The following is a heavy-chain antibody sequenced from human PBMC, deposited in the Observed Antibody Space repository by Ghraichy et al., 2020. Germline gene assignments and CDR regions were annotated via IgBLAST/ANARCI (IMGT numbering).Heavy chain of an antibody. V-gene: IGHV6-1*01. CDR1: GDSLYSDSGA. CDR2: TFYRSRWIL. Sequence: LRLSCAITGDSLYSDSGAWNWIRQSPSRGLEWLGRTFYRSRWILDYAVSVKSRIIISADATKNQFSLQLNSVTPEDTAVYYCSRGRVDYYAMDVWGQGTTVTVSS. CDR3: SRGRVDYYAMDV. J-gene: IGHJ6*02.